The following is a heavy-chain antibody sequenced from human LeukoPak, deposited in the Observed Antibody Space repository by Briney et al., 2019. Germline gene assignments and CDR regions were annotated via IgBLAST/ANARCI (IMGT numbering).Heavy chain of an antibody. CDR1: GFTFSSYS. CDR2: ISGTGSPI. Sequence: GSLRLSCAASGFTFSSYSMNWVRQAPGKGLEWVSYISGTGSPIYYTDSVKGRFTISRDNAKNLVFLQMNSLRAEDTAVYYCARRGSSVDYWGQGTSVTVSS. CDR3: ARRGSSVDY. D-gene: IGHD6-6*01. V-gene: IGHV3-48*01. J-gene: IGHJ4*02.